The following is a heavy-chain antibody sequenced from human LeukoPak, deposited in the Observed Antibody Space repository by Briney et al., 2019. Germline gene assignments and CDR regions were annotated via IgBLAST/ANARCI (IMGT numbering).Heavy chain of an antibody. Sequence: GGSLRLSCAASGFTFDDYGMSWVRQAPGKGLEWVSGINWNGGSTGYADSVKGRFTISRDNAKNSLYLQMNSLRPEDTAVYYCARGRHGEVRISHHDAFDIWGQGTMVTVSS. CDR1: GFTFDDYG. J-gene: IGHJ3*02. CDR3: ARGRHGEVRISHHDAFDI. V-gene: IGHV3-20*04. CDR2: INWNGGST. D-gene: IGHD3-10*01.